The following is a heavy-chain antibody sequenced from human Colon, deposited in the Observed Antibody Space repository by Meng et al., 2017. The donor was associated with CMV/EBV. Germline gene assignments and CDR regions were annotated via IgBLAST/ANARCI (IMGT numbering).Heavy chain of an antibody. J-gene: IGHJ4*02. Sequence: SCAASGFTFSSYAMSWVRQAPGKGLEWVSVIYSGGSSTYYADSVKGRFTIFRDNSKNTLYLQMNSLRAEDTAVYYCAKSRYYDFWFDYWGQGTLVTVSS. D-gene: IGHD3-3*01. CDR1: GFTFSSYA. V-gene: IGHV3-23*03. CDR2: IYSGGSST. CDR3: AKSRYYDFWFDY.